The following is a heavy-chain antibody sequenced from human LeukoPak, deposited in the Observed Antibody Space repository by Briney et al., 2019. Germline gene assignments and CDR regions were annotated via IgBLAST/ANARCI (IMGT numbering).Heavy chain of an antibody. Sequence: GSLRLSCAASGFTFSSYGMHWVRQAPGKGLEWVAVISYDGSNKYYADSVKGRFTISRDNSKNTLYLQMNSLRAEDTAVYYCAKDPRPTMTTVVADYFDYWGQGTLVTVSS. CDR2: ISYDGSNK. D-gene: IGHD4-23*01. V-gene: IGHV3-30*18. J-gene: IGHJ4*02. CDR1: GFTFSSYG. CDR3: AKDPRPTMTTVVADYFDY.